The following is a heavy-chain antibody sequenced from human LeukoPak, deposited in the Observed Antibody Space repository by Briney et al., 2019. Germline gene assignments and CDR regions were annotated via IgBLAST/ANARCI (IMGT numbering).Heavy chain of an antibody. J-gene: IGHJ4*02. V-gene: IGHV4-59*08. Sequence: SETLSLTCTVSGGSISSYYWSWIRQPPGKGLEWIGYIYYSGSTNYNPSLKSRVTISVDTSKNQFSLKLSSVTAADTAVYYCARHQLWRTYGGEDYFDYWGQGTLVTVSS. CDR2: IYYSGST. CDR1: GGSISSYY. D-gene: IGHD4-17*01. CDR3: ARHQLWRTYGGEDYFDY.